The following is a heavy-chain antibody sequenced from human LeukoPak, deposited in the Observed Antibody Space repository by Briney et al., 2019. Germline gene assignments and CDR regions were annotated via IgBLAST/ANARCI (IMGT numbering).Heavy chain of an antibody. D-gene: IGHD3-16*02. V-gene: IGHV4-34*01. J-gene: IGHJ3*02. Sequence: SETLSLTCAVYGGSFSGYYWSWIRQPPGKGLEWIGEINHSGSTNYNPSLKSRVTISVDTSKNQFSLKLSSVTAADTAVYYCARGRDYVWGSYRLNAFDIWGQGTMVTVSS. CDR1: GGSFSGYY. CDR3: ARGRDYVWGSYRLNAFDI. CDR2: INHSGST.